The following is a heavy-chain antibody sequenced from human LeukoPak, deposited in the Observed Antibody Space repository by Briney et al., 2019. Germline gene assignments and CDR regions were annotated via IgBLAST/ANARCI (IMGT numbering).Heavy chain of an antibody. J-gene: IGHJ5*02. CDR1: GYTFTSYG. V-gene: IGHV1-18*01. D-gene: IGHD1-26*01. CDR3: ARDRRGSYFPEKRIDP. Sequence: ASVKVSCKASGYTFTSYGIGWVRQAPGQGLEWMGWITSYNGNANYAQKLQGRVTMTTDTSTSTAYMELRSLRSDDTAVYYCARDRRGSYFPEKRIDPWGQGTLVTVSS. CDR2: ITSYNGNA.